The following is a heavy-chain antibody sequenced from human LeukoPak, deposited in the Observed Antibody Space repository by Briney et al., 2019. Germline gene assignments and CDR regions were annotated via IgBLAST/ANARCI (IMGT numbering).Heavy chain of an antibody. V-gene: IGHV1-69*13. D-gene: IGHD4-23*01. CDR3: ARDLQRGLYGGLDY. CDR1: GGTFSSYA. Sequence: SVKVSCKASGGTFSSYAISWVRQAPGQGLEWMGGIIPIFGTANYAQKFQGRVTITADESTSTAYMELSSLRSEDTAVYYCARDLQRGLYGGLDYWGQGTLVTVSS. J-gene: IGHJ4*02. CDR2: IIPIFGTA.